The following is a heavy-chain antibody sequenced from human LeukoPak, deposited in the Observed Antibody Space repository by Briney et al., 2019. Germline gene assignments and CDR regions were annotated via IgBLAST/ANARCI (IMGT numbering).Heavy chain of an antibody. J-gene: IGHJ4*01. V-gene: IGHV4-38-2*02. CDR2: ISHSGSA. CDR3: ARSFWSGYYAFDY. CDR1: GYSISSGFY. D-gene: IGHD3-3*01. Sequence: SETLSLTCTVSGYSISSGFYWGWVRQPPGKGLEWIGTISHSGSAYYNPSLKSRVSISLDTSKNQFSLKVSSVTAADTAVYYCARSFWSGYYAFDYWGHGTLVTVSS.